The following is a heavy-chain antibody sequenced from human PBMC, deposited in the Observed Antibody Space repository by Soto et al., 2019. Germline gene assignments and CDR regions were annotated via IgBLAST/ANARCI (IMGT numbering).Heavy chain of an antibody. CDR2: IYYSGNT. D-gene: IGHD2-15*01. J-gene: IGHJ4*02. Sequence: QVQLQESGPGLVKPSQTLSLTCAVSGDSISSGDYYWSWIRQPPGKGLEWIGYIYYSGNTYYNPSLKGRVDITVDMSKNQFSLKLSSATAADTAVYYCASEARYCTGGSCYSADFWGQGALVTVSS. CDR3: ASEARYCTGGSCYSADF. CDR1: GDSISSGDYY. V-gene: IGHV4-30-4*01.